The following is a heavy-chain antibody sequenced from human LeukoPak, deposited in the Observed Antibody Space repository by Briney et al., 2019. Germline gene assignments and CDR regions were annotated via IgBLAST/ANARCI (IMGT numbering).Heavy chain of an antibody. CDR3: ARDLTGGTYYISWFDP. CDR2: INPNSGGT. V-gene: IGHV1-2*02. Sequence: GASVKVSCKASGYTFSGYYTHWVRQAPGQGLEWMGWINPNSGGTNYAQKFQGRVTMTRDTSISTAYMELSRLTSDDTDVYYCARDLTGGTYYISWFDPWGKGTLVTVSS. CDR1: GYTFSGYY. D-gene: IGHD3-9*01. J-gene: IGHJ5*02.